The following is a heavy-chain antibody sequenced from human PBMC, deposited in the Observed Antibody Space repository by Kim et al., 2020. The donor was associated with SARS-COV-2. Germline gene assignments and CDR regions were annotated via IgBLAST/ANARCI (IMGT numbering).Heavy chain of an antibody. D-gene: IGHD1-26*01. J-gene: IGHJ4*02. V-gene: IGHV3-30-3*01. CDR1: GFTFSSYA. CDR2: ISYDGSNK. Sequence: GGSLRLSCAASGFTFSSYAMHWVRQAPGKGLEWVAVISYDGSNKYYADSVKGRFTISRDNSKNTLYLQMNSLRAEDTAVYYCARGAAFDYWGQGTLVTVSS. CDR3: ARGAAFDY.